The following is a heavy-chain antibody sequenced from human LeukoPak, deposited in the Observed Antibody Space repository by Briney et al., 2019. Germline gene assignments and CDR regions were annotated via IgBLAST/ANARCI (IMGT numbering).Heavy chain of an antibody. Sequence: GGSLRLSCAASGFTISSYSMSWVRQAPGKGLEWVSSISDNSYWNYYADSLEGRFFISRDNAKNSLYLQMNSLKAEDTAVYYCAKDWRENYAKGSLFDYWGQGTLVTVSS. CDR3: AKDWRENYAKGSLFDY. V-gene: IGHV3-21*01. D-gene: IGHD2-2*01. CDR1: GFTISSYS. CDR2: ISDNSYWN. J-gene: IGHJ4*02.